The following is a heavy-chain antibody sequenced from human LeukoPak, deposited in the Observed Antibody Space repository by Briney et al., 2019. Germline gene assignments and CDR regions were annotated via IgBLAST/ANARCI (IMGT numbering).Heavy chain of an antibody. D-gene: IGHD1-26*01. CDR1: GSSISSGGYY. CDR2: IYYSGST. J-gene: IGHJ4*02. CDR3: ARALSGSYSDYFDY. V-gene: IGHV4-31*03. Sequence: SETLSLTCTVSGSSISSGGYYWSWIRQHPGKGLEWIGYIYYSGSTYYNPSLKSRVTISVDTSKNQFSLKLSSVTAADTAVYYCARALSGSYSDYFDYWGQGTLVTVSS.